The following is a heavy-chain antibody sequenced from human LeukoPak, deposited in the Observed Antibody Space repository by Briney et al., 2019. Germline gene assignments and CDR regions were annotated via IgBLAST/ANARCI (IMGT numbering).Heavy chain of an antibody. V-gene: IGHV3-7*01. CDR2: IKQDGSEK. D-gene: IGHD6-13*01. Sequence: PGGSLRLSCAASGFTFSSYWMSWVRQAPGKGLEWVVNIKQDGSEKYYVDSVKGRFTISRDNAKNSLYLQMNSLRAEDTAVYYCARDSSSWYYYYYYMDVWGKGTTVTVSS. J-gene: IGHJ6*03. CDR1: GFTFSSYW. CDR3: ARDSSSWYYYYYYMDV.